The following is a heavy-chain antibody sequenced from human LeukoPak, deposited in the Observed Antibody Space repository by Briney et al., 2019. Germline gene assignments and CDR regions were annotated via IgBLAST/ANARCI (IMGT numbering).Heavy chain of an antibody. D-gene: IGHD3-3*01. J-gene: IGHJ4*02. CDR3: AKTFGVIIDDYFDY. CDR1: GYSFSSYW. CDR2: IYPGDSNT. Sequence: GEPLKISCKGSGYSFSSYWIGWMRPMPGKGLEWMGIIYPGDSNTRYSPSFEGQVSISADKSISTAYLQWSSLKASDTAMYYCAKTFGVIIDDYFDYWGQGTLVTISS. V-gene: IGHV5-51*01.